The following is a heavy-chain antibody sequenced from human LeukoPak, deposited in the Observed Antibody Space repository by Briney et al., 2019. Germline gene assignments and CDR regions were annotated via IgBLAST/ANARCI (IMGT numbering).Heavy chain of an antibody. V-gene: IGHV3-23*01. CDR3: ARYCTSSTCRRLENYYGMVV. Sequence: GGSLRLSCAASGFSFSSYAMSWVRQAPGKGLEWVSALSDSGGSTYYADSVKGRFTISRDNSNNTLYLQMNALRAEDTAMYYCARYCTSSTCRRLENYYGMVVWGQGTTVTVSS. CDR1: GFSFSSYA. J-gene: IGHJ6*02. D-gene: IGHD2-8*01. CDR2: LSDSGGST.